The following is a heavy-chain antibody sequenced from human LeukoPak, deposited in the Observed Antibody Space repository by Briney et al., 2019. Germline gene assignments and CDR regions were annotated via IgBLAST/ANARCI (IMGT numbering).Heavy chain of an antibody. CDR3: ARGAVLRFLEWLPGYGMDV. Sequence: PSQTLSLTCAVYGGSFSGYYWSWIRQPPGKGREWVGEINHSGSTNYNPSLKSRVTISVDTSKNQFSLKLSTVTAADTAVYYCARGAVLRFLEWLPGYGMDVWGQGTAVTVSS. J-gene: IGHJ6*02. D-gene: IGHD3-3*01. CDR2: INHSGST. V-gene: IGHV4-34*01. CDR1: GGSFSGYY.